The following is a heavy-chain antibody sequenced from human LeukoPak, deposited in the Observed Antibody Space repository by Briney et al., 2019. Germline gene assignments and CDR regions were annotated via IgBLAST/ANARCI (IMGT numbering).Heavy chain of an antibody. V-gene: IGHV3-15*04. CDR2: IESKTDGGTT. Sequence: GGSLRLSCAASGFTFSNAWMSWVRQAPGKGLEWVGRIESKTDGGTTDYAAPVKGRFTISRDDSKNTLYLQMNSLKTEDTAVYYCTTGGAAVAAYIDNWFDPWGQGTLVTVSS. CDR1: GFTFSNAW. J-gene: IGHJ5*02. CDR3: TTGGAAVAAYIDNWFDP. D-gene: IGHD2-15*01.